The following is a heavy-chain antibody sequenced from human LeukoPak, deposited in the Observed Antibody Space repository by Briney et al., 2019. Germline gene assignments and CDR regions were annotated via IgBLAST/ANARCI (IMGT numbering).Heavy chain of an antibody. J-gene: IGHJ3*02. CDR3: ARSPIRGRYSSSWCTIPRAFDI. V-gene: IGHV4-34*01. CDR2: INHSGST. Sequence: SETLSLTCAVYGGSFSGYYWGWIRQPPGKGLEWIGEINHSGSTNYNPSLKSRVTISVDTSKNQFSLKLSSVTAADTAVYYCARSPIRGRYSSSWCTIPRAFDIWGQGTMVTVSS. D-gene: IGHD6-13*01. CDR1: GGSFSGYY.